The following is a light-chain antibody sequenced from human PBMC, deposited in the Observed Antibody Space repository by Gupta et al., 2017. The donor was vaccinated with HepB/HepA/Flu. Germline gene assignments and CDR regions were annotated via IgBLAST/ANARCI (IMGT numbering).Light chain of an antibody. V-gene: IGKV1-39*01. J-gene: IGKJ1*01. CDR3: QKSYSTPLT. CDR2: AAS. CDR1: QSISSY. Sequence: DLQLTPSPSSLSTSVGDRVTITCRASQSISSYLNWYQQKPGKAPKLLIYAASSLQSGVPSRFSGSGSGTEFTLTISSLQPEDVATYYCQKSYSTPLTFGEGTKVEIK.